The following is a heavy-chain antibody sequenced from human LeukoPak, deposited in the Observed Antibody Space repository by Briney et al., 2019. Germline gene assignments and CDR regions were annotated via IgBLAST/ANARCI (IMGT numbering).Heavy chain of an antibody. CDR1: GFTVSSNY. D-gene: IGHD3-3*01. CDR2: IYSGGST. Sequence: QSGGSLRLSCAASGFTVSSNYMSWVHQAPGKGLEWVSVIYSGGSTYYADSVKGRFTISRDNSKNTLYLKMNSLRAEDTSVYYCARDLTGYYDFWSGHYYYGMDVWGQGATVTVSS. CDR3: ARDLTGYYDFWSGHYYYGMDV. J-gene: IGHJ6*02. V-gene: IGHV3-53*01.